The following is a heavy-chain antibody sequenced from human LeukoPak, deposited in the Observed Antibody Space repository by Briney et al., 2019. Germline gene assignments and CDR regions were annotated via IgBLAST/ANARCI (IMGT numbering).Heavy chain of an antibody. CDR3: VREGVFSGLRKVEDY. Sequence: GGSLRLSCAASGFTFSSYTMNWVRQAPGKGLEWVSSISSSGYYIYYADSVKGRFTISRDNAKNSLYLQMNSLRAEDTAVYYCVREGVFSGLRKVEDYWGQGTLVTVSS. D-gene: IGHD4-17*01. CDR2: ISSSGYYI. J-gene: IGHJ4*02. V-gene: IGHV3-21*01. CDR1: GFTFSSYT.